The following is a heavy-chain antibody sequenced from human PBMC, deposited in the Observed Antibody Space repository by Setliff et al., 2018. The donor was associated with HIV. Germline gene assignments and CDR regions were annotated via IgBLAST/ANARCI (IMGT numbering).Heavy chain of an antibody. CDR3: ARSSRGSLRDLDY. D-gene: IGHD2-21*02. CDR1: GGSISNYY. CDR2: GYYSGIT. V-gene: IGHV4-59*08. J-gene: IGHJ4*02. Sequence: SETLSLTCTVSGGSISNYYWSWIRQPPGKGLEWIGCGYYSGITHYDPSLKSRVSISVDASKNQFSLRLNSVTVADTAVYFCARSSRGSLRDLDYWGPGTLVTGSS.